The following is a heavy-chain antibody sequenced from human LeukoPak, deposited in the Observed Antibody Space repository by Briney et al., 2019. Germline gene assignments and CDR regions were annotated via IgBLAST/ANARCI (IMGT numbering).Heavy chain of an antibody. CDR1: GFIFSAYE. CDR3: AKNGKDNYDMFFDY. J-gene: IGHJ4*02. Sequence: GGSLRLSCAASGFIFSAYEMNWVRQAPGKGLEWVSYISSSGSTIYYADSVKGRFTISRDNSKNTLYLQMNSLRAEDTAIYYCAKNGKDNYDMFFDYWGQGTLVTVSS. D-gene: IGHD3-9*01. CDR2: ISSSGSTI. V-gene: IGHV3-48*03.